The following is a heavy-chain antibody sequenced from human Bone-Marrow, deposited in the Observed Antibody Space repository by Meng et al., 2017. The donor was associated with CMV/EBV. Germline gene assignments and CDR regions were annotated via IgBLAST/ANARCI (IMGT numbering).Heavy chain of an antibody. CDR3: AKESPGTTYFDY. J-gene: IGHJ4*02. V-gene: IGHV1-46*01. CDR2: INPSGDKT. Sequence: KASGHTFVNDYVRWVRQAPGQGLEWMGVINPSGDKTTYAQTFQGRVTMTRDTSTGTVYMELRSLRSEDAAVYYCAKESPGTTYFDYWGQGTLVTVSS. CDR1: GHTFVNDY. D-gene: IGHD1/OR15-1a*01.